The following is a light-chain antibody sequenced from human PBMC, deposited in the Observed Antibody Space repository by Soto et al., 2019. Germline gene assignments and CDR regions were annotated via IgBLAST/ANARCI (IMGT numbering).Light chain of an antibody. CDR1: SSDVGDNQY. J-gene: IGLJ3*02. CDR3: SAYSSINTWV. Sequence: QSVLTQPASVFGSPGQSITISCSGTSSDVGDNQYVSWYQQHPGKAPKLMISEVNNRPSGVSNRFSGSKSGNTASLTISGLQAEDEADYYCSAYSSINTWVFGGGTKLTVL. CDR2: EVN. V-gene: IGLV2-14*01.